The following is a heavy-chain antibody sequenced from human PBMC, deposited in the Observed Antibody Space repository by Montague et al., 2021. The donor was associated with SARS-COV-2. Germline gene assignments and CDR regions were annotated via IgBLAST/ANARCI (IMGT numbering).Heavy chain of an antibody. J-gene: IGHJ6*02. CDR2: IDASGNT. Sequence: TLSLTYTVAGGSISGGSDNWSWNRQPAGKGLEWVGRIDASGNTKYISTLKSRVTISVDTSKNQLSLKLSTVTAADTAVDYCARRIDYSGIDVWGQGTTVTVSS. CDR1: GGSISGGSDN. D-gene: IGHD1-26*01. V-gene: IGHV4-61*02. CDR3: ARRIDYSGIDV.